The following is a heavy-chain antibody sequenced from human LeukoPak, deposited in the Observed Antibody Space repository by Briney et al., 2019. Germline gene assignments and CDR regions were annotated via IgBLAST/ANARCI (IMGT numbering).Heavy chain of an antibody. CDR3: AREVVMITFGGVIDTRYFDY. CDR1: GGTFINYD. Sequence: GASVKVSCKASGGTFINYDITWVRQAPGQGLEWMGGIIPIFGTANYAQKFQGRVTITADESTSTAYMELSSLRSEDTAVYYCAREVVMITFGGVIDTRYFDYWGQGTLVTVSS. J-gene: IGHJ4*02. V-gene: IGHV1-69*13. CDR2: IIPIFGTA. D-gene: IGHD3-16*02.